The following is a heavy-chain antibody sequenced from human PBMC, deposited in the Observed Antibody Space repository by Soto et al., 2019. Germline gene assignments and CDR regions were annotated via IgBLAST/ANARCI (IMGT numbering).Heavy chain of an antibody. Sequence: QVQLQESGPGLVKPSQTLSLTCTVSGGSISSGGYYWSWIRQHPGKGLEWIGYIYYSGSTYFNPSLKSRLTISVDTSKNQFSLQLSSVTAADTAVYYCARAGPISSSEGANLFDPWGQGTLVTVSS. CDR2: IYYSGST. CDR1: GGSISSGGYY. D-gene: IGHD6-6*01. V-gene: IGHV4-31*03. J-gene: IGHJ5*02. CDR3: ARAGPISSSEGANLFDP.